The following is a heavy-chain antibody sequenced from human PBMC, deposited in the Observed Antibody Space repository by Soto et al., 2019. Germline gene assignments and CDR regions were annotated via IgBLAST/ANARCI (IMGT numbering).Heavy chain of an antibody. CDR1: GFPFGHYA. D-gene: IGHD4-4*01. CDR3: AKDPRLQRAY. CDR2: ISGGGDGT. J-gene: IGHJ4*01. V-gene: IGHV3-23*01. Sequence: GGSLRLSCTASGFPFGHYAMSWVRQAPGKGLEWVAGISGGGDGTNYADSVKGRFTVSRDNSRNTLYLQMDSLRAEDTAIYYCAKDPRLQRAYWGHGTLVTVSS.